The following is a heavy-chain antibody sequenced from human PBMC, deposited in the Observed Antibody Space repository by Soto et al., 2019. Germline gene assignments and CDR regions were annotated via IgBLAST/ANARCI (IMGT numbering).Heavy chain of an antibody. J-gene: IGHJ6*02. D-gene: IGHD6-13*01. CDR3: ARDCRSSGMDV. V-gene: IGHV3-21*01. Sequence: GGSLRLSCAASGFTFSSYSMNWVRQAPGKGLEWVSSISSRSTYIYYADSVKGRFTISRDNSKNTLYLQMNSLRAEDTAVYYCARDCRSSGMDVWGQGTTVTVSS. CDR2: ISSRSTYI. CDR1: GFTFSSYS.